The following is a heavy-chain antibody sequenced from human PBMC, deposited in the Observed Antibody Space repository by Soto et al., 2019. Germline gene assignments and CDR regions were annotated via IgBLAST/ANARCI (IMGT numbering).Heavy chain of an antibody. D-gene: IGHD1-26*01. CDR3: AKILPAYTHRGFDY. V-gene: IGHV3-23*01. CDR2: ISNSGSST. CDR1: GFTFSGYA. J-gene: IGHJ4*02. Sequence: GGSLRLSCAASGFTFSGYAMSWVRQAPGKGLDWVSTISNSGSSTYYAVSVKGRFTISRDNSKNTLYLQMKSLRADDTAVYYCAKILPAYTHRGFDYWGQGTIATVSS.